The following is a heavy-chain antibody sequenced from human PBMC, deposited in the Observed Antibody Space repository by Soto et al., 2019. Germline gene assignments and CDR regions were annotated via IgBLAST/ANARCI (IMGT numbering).Heavy chain of an antibody. D-gene: IGHD6-6*01. CDR1: GFIFKNYA. J-gene: IGHJ4*02. V-gene: IGHV3-30*18. CDR3: TKSSGGSSSVGMDY. CDR2: ITRDGYNK. Sequence: QVQLVESGGGGVHPGRSLRLPFAVFGFIFKNYALNWVRKAPGKGLEWVASITRDGYNKYYADSVKGRFTISRDNSKNTLSLQMTALRVEDSSVYYCTKSSGGSSSVGMDYWGPGTLVTVSS.